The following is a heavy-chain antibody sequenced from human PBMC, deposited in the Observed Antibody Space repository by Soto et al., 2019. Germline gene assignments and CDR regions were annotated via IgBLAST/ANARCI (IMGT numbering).Heavy chain of an antibody. CDR3: ARGIEGWYQGRYYYGMDV. D-gene: IGHD6-19*01. CDR2: IYYSGST. CDR1: GGSVSSGSYY. J-gene: IGHJ6*02. V-gene: IGHV4-61*01. Sequence: QVQLQESGPGLVKPSETLSLTCTVSGGSVSSGSYYWSWIRQPPGKGLEWIGYIYYSGSTNYNPSRKRGVTVAVDPSNNQFPRKPSSVTAADTAVYGCARGIEGWYQGRYYYGMDVWGQGTTVTVSS.